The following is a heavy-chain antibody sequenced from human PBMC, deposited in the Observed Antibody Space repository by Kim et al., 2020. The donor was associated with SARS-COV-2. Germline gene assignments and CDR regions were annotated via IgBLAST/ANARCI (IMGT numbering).Heavy chain of an antibody. D-gene: IGHD1-26*01. Sequence: GGSLRLSCAVSGSSVRSSYMTWVRQAPGKGLEWVSAIHDAGSTYYADSVKGRFTISRDIPKDTLYLQMNSLGADDTAVYYCSRSTVGAYFDYWGQGSLVSVSS. CDR2: IHDAGST. CDR3: SRSTVGAYFDY. CDR1: GSSVRSSY. J-gene: IGHJ4*02. V-gene: IGHV3-53*01.